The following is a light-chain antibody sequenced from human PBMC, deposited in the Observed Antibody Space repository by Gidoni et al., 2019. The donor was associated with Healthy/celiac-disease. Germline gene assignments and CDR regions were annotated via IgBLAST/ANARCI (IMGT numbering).Light chain of an antibody. CDR2: GAS. CDR3: QQYNNWPPWT. Sequence: EIVMTQSPATLSVSPGERATLSCRASQSFNSNLAWYQQKPGQAPRLLIYGASTMATGIPARFSGSGSGTEFTLTISSLQSEDFAVYYCQQYNNWPPWTFGQGTKVEIK. V-gene: IGKV3-15*01. CDR1: QSFNSN. J-gene: IGKJ1*01.